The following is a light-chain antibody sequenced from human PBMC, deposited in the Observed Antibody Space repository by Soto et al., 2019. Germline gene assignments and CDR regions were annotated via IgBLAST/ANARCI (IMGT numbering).Light chain of an antibody. CDR3: QQSYSSPPT. V-gene: IGKV1-39*01. CDR1: QTISSW. CDR2: AAS. Sequence: DIQMTQSPSTLSGSVGDRVTITCRASQTISSWLAWYQQKPGKAPKLLIFAASSLQSGVPSRFSGNRSGPDFTLTISSLQPEDFATYYCQQSYSSPPTFGQGTKV. J-gene: IGKJ1*01.